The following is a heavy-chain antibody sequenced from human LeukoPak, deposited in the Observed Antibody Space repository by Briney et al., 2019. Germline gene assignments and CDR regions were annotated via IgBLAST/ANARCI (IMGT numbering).Heavy chain of an antibody. CDR2: IKQDGSEK. D-gene: IGHD3-22*01. CDR1: GFTFSSYW. V-gene: IGHV3-7*01. Sequence: PGGSLRLSCAASGFTFSSYWMSWVRQAPGKGLEWVANIKQDGSEKYYVDSVKGRFTISRDNSKNTLYLQMNSLRAEDTAVYYCARVLDRGGYSLSVLRYWGQGTLVTVSS. J-gene: IGHJ4*02. CDR3: ARVLDRGGYSLSVLRY.